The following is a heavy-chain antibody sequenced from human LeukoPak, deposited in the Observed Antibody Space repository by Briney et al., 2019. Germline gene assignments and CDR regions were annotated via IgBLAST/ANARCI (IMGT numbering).Heavy chain of an antibody. CDR2: ISSSGSTI. D-gene: IGHD1-1*01. Sequence: GGSLRLSCAASGFTFSSYEMNWVRQAPGKGLEWVSYISSSGSTIYYADSVKGRFTISRDNAKNTLYLQLNSLRPDDTAVYYCVRHNAARAFDIWGQGTMVIVSS. CDR1: GFTFSSYE. CDR3: VRHNAARAFDI. J-gene: IGHJ3*02. V-gene: IGHV3-48*03.